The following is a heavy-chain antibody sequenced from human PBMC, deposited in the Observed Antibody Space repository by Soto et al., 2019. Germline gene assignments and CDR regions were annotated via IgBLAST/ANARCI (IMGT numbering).Heavy chain of an antibody. D-gene: IGHD3-3*01. J-gene: IGHJ6*04. CDR3: ARARKGSGSDYYYHDGMDV. Sequence: PSETLSLTCSVYGGSFSDYYWSWIRQPPGKGLEWIGEINHSGSTNYNPSLKSRVTISVHTSKNQFPLKLSSVTAADTAVYYCARARKGSGSDYYYHDGMDVWGKGTTVTVSS. CDR2: INHSGST. V-gene: IGHV4-34*01. CDR1: GGSFSDYY.